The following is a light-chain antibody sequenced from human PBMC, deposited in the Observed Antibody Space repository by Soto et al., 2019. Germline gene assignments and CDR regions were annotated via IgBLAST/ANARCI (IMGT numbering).Light chain of an antibody. CDR3: SSYTSSSTLWV. V-gene: IGLV2-14*01. CDR1: SSDVGGYNY. Sequence: QSALTQPASVSGSPGQWITISCTGTSSDVGGYNYVSWYQQHPGKAPKLMIYDVSNRPSGVSNRFSGSKSGNTASLTISGLQAEDEADYYCSSYTSSSTLWVFGGGTKVTVL. CDR2: DVS. J-gene: IGLJ3*02.